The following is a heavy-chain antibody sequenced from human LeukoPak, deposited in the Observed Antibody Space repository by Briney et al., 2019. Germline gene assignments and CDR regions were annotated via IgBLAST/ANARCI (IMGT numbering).Heavy chain of an antibody. CDR2: IYYSGST. J-gene: IGHJ4*02. D-gene: IGHD6-13*01. V-gene: IGHV4-31*03. CDR1: GGSISSGGYY. Sequence: SETLSLTCTVSGGSISSGGYYWSWIRQHPGKGLEWIGYIYYSGSTYYNPSLKSRVTISVDTSKNQFSLKLSSVTAADTAVYYCARVEDGYSSGWYSPYFDYWGQGTLVTVSS. CDR3: ARVEDGYSSGWYSPYFDY.